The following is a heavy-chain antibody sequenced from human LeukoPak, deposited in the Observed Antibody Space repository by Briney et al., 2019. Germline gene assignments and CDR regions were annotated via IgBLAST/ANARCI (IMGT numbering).Heavy chain of an antibody. CDR1: GYTFTSYG. J-gene: IGHJ6*02. V-gene: IGHV1-18*01. CDR2: ISAYNGNT. D-gene: IGHD1-26*01. Sequence: ASVKVSFKASGYTFTSYGISWVRQAAGQGLEWMGWISAYNGNTNYAQKLQGRVTMTTDTSTSKAYMELRSLRSVDTAVYYCARCPLDSGRSVYYGMDVWGQGTTVTVSS. CDR3: ARCPLDSGRSVYYGMDV.